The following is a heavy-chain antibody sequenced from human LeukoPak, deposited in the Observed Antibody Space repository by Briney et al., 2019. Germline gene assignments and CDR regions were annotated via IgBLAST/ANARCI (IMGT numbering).Heavy chain of an antibody. Sequence: SVKVSCKASGGTFNNFAISWVRQAPGQGLEWVGGIIPMSGTANYAQKFQGRVTITADESTSTAYMELRSLTSEDTAVYYCARDYGGNSGWFDPWGQGTLVTVSS. CDR2: IIPMSGTA. J-gene: IGHJ5*02. D-gene: IGHD4-23*01. V-gene: IGHV1-69*13. CDR3: ARDYGGNSGWFDP. CDR1: GGTFNNFA.